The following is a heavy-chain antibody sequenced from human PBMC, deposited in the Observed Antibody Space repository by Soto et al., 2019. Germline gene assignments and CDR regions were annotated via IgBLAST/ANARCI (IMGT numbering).Heavy chain of an antibody. V-gene: IGHV1-69*01. Sequence: QVQLVQSGAEVKKPGASVTVSCKASGVTFSSYSINWVRQSPGQGLEWMGEIIAIFGTANYAQKFQGRVTITADESTSTAYMELSSLRSEDTAVYYCARDGGRHSGGIDYWGQGTLVTVSS. D-gene: IGHD1-26*01. J-gene: IGHJ4*02. CDR1: GVTFSSYS. CDR2: IIAIFGTA. CDR3: ARDGGRHSGGIDY.